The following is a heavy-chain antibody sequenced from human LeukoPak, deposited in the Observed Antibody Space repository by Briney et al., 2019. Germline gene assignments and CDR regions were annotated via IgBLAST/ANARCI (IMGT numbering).Heavy chain of an antibody. CDR2: IYYSGST. D-gene: IGHD6-19*01. CDR3: ARLSVAGREAVDY. CDR1: GGSISSGGYY. J-gene: IGHJ4*02. Sequence: PSETLSLTCTVSGGSISSGGYYWSWIRQPPGKGLEWIGSIYYSGSTYYNPSLKSRVTISVDTSKNQFSLKLSSVTAADTAVYYCARLSVAGREAVDYWGQGTLVTVSS. V-gene: IGHV4-39*01.